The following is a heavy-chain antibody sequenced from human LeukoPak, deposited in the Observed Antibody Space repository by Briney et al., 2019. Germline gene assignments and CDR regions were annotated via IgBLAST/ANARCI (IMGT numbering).Heavy chain of an antibody. CDR1: GGSFSGYY. Sequence: KPSETLSLTCAVYGGSFSGYYWSWIRQPPGKGLEWIGEINHSGSTNYNPSLKSRVTISVDTSKNQFSLKLSSVTAADTAVYYCARVERYSYGYYFDYWGQGTLVTVSS. CDR2: INHSGST. D-gene: IGHD5-18*01. CDR3: ARVERYSYGYYFDY. J-gene: IGHJ4*02. V-gene: IGHV4-34*01.